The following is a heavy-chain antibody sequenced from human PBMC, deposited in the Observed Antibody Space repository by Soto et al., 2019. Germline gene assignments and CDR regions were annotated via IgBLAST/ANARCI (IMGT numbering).Heavy chain of an antibody. V-gene: IGHV3-21*01. CDR3: ARELVPATMFGVDY. D-gene: IGHD3-10*02. CDR1: GFTFSSYS. Sequence: EVQLVESGGGLVKPGGSLSLSCAASGFTFSSYSMNWVRQASGKGLEWVSSISSSSSYIYYADSVKGRFTISRDNAKNSQYLQMNSLRAEDTAVYYCARELVPATMFGVDYWGQGTLVTVSS. J-gene: IGHJ4*02. CDR2: ISSSSSYI.